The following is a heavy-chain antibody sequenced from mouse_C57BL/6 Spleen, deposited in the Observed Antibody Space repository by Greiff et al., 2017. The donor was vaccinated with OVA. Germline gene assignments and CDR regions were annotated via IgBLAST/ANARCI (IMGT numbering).Heavy chain of an antibody. CDR2: ISSGGDYI. J-gene: IGHJ4*01. Sequence: EVKLVESGEGLVKPGGSLKLSCAASGFTFSSYAMSWVRQTPEKRLEWVAYISSGGDYIYYADTVKGRFTISRDNARNTLYLQMSSLKSEDTAMYYCTRITTVVAGDYWGQGTSVTVSS. D-gene: IGHD1-1*01. CDR1: GFTFSSYA. CDR3: TRITTVVAGDY. V-gene: IGHV5-9-1*02.